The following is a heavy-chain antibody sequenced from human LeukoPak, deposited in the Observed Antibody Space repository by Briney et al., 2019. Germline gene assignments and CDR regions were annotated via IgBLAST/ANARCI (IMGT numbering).Heavy chain of an antibody. CDR3: ARDPGDGYNLDY. D-gene: IGHD5-24*01. Sequence: SVKVSCKASGGTFSSYTISWVRQAPGQGLEWMGRIIPILGIANYAQKFQGRVTITADKSTSTAYMELSSLRSEDTAVYYCARDPGDGYNLDYWGQGTLVTVSS. J-gene: IGHJ4*02. CDR1: GGTFSSYT. V-gene: IGHV1-69*04. CDR2: IIPILGIA.